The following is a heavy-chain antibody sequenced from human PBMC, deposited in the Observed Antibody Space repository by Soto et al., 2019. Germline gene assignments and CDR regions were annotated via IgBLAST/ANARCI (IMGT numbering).Heavy chain of an antibody. J-gene: IGHJ5*02. CDR2: IIPIFGTA. V-gene: IGHV1-69*06. D-gene: IGHD3-22*01. CDR3: ARDEAPYHYDSSGYYMGNWFDP. Sequence: SVKVSCKASGGTFSSYAISWVRQAPGQGLEWMGGIIPIFGTANYAQKFQGRVTITADKSTSTAYMELSSLRSEDTAVYYCARDEAPYHYDSSGYYMGNWFDPWGQGTLVTVSS. CDR1: GGTFSSYA.